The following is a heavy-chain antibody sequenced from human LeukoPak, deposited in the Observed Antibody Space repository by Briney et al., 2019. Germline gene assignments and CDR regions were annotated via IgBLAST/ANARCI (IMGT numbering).Heavy chain of an antibody. Sequence: GGSLRLSCAASGFTFTSYAMSWGRQAPGKGLEWVSGISGSGGTKYYADSVKGRFTISRDNSKNTLYLQMNSLRAEDTAVYYCAKETDTGSLDYWGQGTLVTVSS. V-gene: IGHV3-23*01. CDR2: ISGSGGTK. CDR3: AKETDTGSLDY. CDR1: GFTFTSYA. J-gene: IGHJ4*02. D-gene: IGHD3-10*01.